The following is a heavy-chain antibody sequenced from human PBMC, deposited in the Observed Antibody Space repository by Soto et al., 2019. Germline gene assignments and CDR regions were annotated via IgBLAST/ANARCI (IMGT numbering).Heavy chain of an antibody. V-gene: IGHV1-69*13. CDR1: GGTFSSYA. J-gene: IGHJ4*02. Sequence: SVKVSCKASGGTFSSYAISWVRQAPGQGLEWMGGIIPIFGTANYAQKFQGRVTITADESTSTAYMELSSLRSEDTAVYYCARGQGLFGVVIAYFDYWGQGTLVTVSS. CDR2: IIPIFGTA. CDR3: ARGQGLFGVVIAYFDY. D-gene: IGHD3-3*01.